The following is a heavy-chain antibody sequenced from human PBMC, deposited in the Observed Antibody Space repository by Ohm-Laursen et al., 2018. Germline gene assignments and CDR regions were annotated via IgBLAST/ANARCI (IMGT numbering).Heavy chain of an antibody. CDR3: ARWGRYYYGMDV. J-gene: IGHJ6*02. CDR2: IYYSGGT. CDR1: GGSISNYY. D-gene: IGHD3-16*01. Sequence: GTLSLTCTVSGGSISNYYWSWIPQPPGKGLEGIGYIYYSGGTNYNPSLKYRVTMSLDTSKNKFSLKLSSVTAADSAVYYYARWGRYYYGMDVWGQGTTVTVSS. V-gene: IGHV4-59*12.